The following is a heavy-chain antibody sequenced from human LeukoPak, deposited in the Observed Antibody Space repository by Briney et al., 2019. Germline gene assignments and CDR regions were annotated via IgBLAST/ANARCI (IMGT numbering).Heavy chain of an antibody. Sequence: PSETLSLTCAVYGGSFSGYYWSWIRQPPGKGLEWIGEINHSGSTNYNPSLKSRVTISVDTSKNQFSLKLSSVTAADTAVYYCARGDIDWLFYPRTSFDYWGQGTLVTVSS. CDR3: ARGDIDWLFYPRTSFDY. J-gene: IGHJ4*02. V-gene: IGHV4-34*01. CDR2: INHSGST. D-gene: IGHD3/OR15-3a*01. CDR1: GGSFSGYY.